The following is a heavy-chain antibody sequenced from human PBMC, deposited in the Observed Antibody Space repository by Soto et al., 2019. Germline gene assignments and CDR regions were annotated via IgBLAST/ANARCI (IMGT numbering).Heavy chain of an antibody. Sequence: QVQLVESGGGVVQPGRSLRLSCAASGFTFSSYAMHWVRQAPGKGLEWVAVISYDGSNKYYADSVKGRFTISRDNYKNPLYMKMNSLRAEDTAVYYCARGLVSSLDFWSGYYFVYYYYGMDVWGQGTTVTVSS. CDR1: GFTFSSYA. CDR3: ARGLVSSLDFWSGYYFVYYYYGMDV. V-gene: IGHV3-30-3*01. CDR2: ISYDGSNK. J-gene: IGHJ6*02. D-gene: IGHD3-3*01.